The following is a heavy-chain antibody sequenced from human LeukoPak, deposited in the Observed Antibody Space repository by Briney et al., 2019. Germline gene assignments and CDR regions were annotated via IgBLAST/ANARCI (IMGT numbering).Heavy chain of an antibody. CDR1: GGTFSSYT. Sequence: ASVKVSCKASGGTFSSYTISWVRQAPGQGLEWMGRIIPILGIANYAQKFQGGVTITADKSTSTAYMELSSLRSEDTAVYYCVNANAFQRYYFDYWGQGTLVTVSS. CDR2: IIPILGIA. CDR3: VNANAFQRYYFDY. V-gene: IGHV1-69*02. J-gene: IGHJ4*02. D-gene: IGHD3-3*02.